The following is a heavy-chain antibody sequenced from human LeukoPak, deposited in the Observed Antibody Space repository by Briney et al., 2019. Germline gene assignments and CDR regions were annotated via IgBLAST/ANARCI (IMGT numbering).Heavy chain of an antibody. V-gene: IGHV1-46*01. CDR1: GYILTSYY. CDR2: INPSGGRT. D-gene: IGHD3-9*01. CDR3: ARVGSGIDWLVAEIDC. Sequence: ASVKVSCKASGYILTSYYMHWVRQAPGQGLEWMGLINPSGGRTNYAQKFQGRLTMTRDMSTSTVYMELSSLRSEDTAVYYCARVGSGIDWLVAEIDCWGQGTLVTVSS. J-gene: IGHJ4*02.